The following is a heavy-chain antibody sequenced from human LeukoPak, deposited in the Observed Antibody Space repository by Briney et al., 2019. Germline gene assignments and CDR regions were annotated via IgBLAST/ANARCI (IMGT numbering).Heavy chain of an antibody. J-gene: IGHJ4*02. CDR1: GGSFSDYY. D-gene: IGHD6-13*01. CDR2: INESGST. Sequence: SETLSLTCAVYGGSFSDYYWTWIRQPPGGGLEWMGEINESGSTNNNPSLESRVTISVDTSKNQFSLKLSSVTAADTAVYYCARDGVPYGSIGYWGQGTLVTVSS. CDR3: ARDGVPYGSIGY. V-gene: IGHV4-34*01.